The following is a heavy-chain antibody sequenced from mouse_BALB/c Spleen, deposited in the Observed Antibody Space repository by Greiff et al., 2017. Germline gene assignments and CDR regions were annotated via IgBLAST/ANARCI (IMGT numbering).Heavy chain of an antibody. D-gene: IGHD1-3*01. V-gene: IGHV5-12-1*01. CDR1: GFAFSSYD. J-gene: IGHJ3*01. Sequence: EVQLVESGGGLVKPGGSLKLSCAASGFAFSSYDMSWVRQTPEKRLEWVAYISSGGGSTYYPDTVKGRFTISRDNAKNTLYLQMSSLKSEDTAMYYCARQGSSFAYWGQGTLVTVSA. CDR3: ARQGSSFAY. CDR2: ISSGGGST.